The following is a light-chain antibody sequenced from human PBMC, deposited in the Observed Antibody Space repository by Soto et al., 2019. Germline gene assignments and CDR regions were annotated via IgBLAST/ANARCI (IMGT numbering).Light chain of an antibody. CDR1: ENIDST. Sequence: DIQMTQSPATLSASVGDRVTITCRASENIDSTLAWYQKKPGKGPKPLIYKASTLASGVPSRFSGSGSGTHFTPPSSSLQPDDVATYYCQQYANWFFTFGPGTTVDLK. J-gene: IGKJ3*01. V-gene: IGKV1-5*03. CDR3: QQYANWFFT. CDR2: KAS.